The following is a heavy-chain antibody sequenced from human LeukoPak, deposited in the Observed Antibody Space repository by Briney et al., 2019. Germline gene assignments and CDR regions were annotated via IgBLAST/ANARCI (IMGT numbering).Heavy chain of an antibody. CDR3: ARLGGYDLPDY. J-gene: IGHJ4*02. Sequence: SETLSLTCTVSGGSISSYYWSWIRQPPGKGQEWIGYIYYSGSTNYNPSLKSRVTISVDTSKNQFSLKLSSVTAADTAVYYCARLGGYDLPDYWGQGTLVTVSS. CDR1: GGSISSYY. V-gene: IGHV4-59*12. D-gene: IGHD5-12*01. CDR2: IYYSGST.